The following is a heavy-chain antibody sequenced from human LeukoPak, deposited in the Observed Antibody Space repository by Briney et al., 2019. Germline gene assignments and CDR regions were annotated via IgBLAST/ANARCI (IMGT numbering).Heavy chain of an antibody. CDR1: GGSISSSSYY. V-gene: IGHV4-39*01. CDR3: ARHHRVYYDILTGLYFDY. Sequence: SETLSLTCTVSGGSISSSSYYWGWLRQPPGKGLEWIGSIYYSGSTYYNPSLKSRATISVDTSKNQFSLKLSSVTAADTAVYYCARHHRVYYDILTGLYFDYWGQGTLVTVSS. J-gene: IGHJ4*02. CDR2: IYYSGST. D-gene: IGHD3-9*01.